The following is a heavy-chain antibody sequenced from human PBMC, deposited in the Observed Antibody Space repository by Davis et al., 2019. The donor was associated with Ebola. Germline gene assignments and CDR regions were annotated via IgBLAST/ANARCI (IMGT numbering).Heavy chain of an antibody. J-gene: IGHJ4*02. V-gene: IGHV3-21*01. Sequence: GESLKISCAASGFTFGTYDMSWVRQAPGKGLEWVSSISSSSRYIYYADSVKGRFTISRDNAGNSLFLQMNTLRAGDTAVYFCAKNSRLIQGISDSWGQGTLVTVSS. D-gene: IGHD3-16*01. CDR2: ISSSSRYI. CDR1: GFTFGTYD. CDR3: AKNSRLIQGISDS.